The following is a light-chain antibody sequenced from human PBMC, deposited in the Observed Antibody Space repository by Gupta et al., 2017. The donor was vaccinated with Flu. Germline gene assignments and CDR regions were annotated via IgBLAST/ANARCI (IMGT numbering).Light chain of an antibody. CDR3: CSYAGSYV. Sequence: QSALTQPRSVSGSPRQSVTISCTGTSSDVGNSASVSWYQHHPGKAPKLIIYDVDKRPSGVPDRFSGSKSGNTASLTISWLQAEDEADYYCCSYAGSYVFGTGTKVSVL. V-gene: IGLV2-11*01. CDR2: DVD. J-gene: IGLJ1*01. CDR1: SSDVGNSAS.